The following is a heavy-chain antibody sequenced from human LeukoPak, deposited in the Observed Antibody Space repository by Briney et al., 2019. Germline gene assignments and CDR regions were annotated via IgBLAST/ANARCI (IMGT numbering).Heavy chain of an antibody. Sequence: SETLSLTCTVSGGSISTVGYYWGWIRQPPGKGLEWIESIYYSGSTYYNPSLKSRVTISLDTSKNQFSLKLSSVTAADTAVYYCARDLSGWSWFDPWGQGTLVTVSS. V-gene: IGHV4-39*02. CDR3: ARDLSGWSWFDP. D-gene: IGHD6-19*01. CDR2: IYYSGST. J-gene: IGHJ5*02. CDR1: GGSISTVGYY.